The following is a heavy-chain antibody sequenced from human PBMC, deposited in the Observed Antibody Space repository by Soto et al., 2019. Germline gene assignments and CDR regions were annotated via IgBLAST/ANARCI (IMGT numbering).Heavy chain of an antibody. Sequence: SETLSLTCTVSGGSISSSSYYWGWIRQPPGKGLEWIGSIYYSGSTYYNPSLKSRVTISVDTSKNQFSLKLSSVTAADTAAYYCARPIAAPRGYYGMDVWGQGTTVTVSS. V-gene: IGHV4-39*01. CDR1: GGSISSSSYY. J-gene: IGHJ6*02. CDR3: ARPIAAPRGYYGMDV. D-gene: IGHD6-13*01. CDR2: IYYSGST.